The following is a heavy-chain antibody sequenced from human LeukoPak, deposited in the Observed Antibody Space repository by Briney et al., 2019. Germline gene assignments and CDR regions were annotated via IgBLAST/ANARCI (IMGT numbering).Heavy chain of an antibody. CDR2: MNPNSGNT. CDR3: ARALGGRTAMVTGSDC. D-gene: IGHD5-18*01. V-gene: IGHV1-8*01. J-gene: IGHJ4*02. CDR1: GYTFTSYD. Sequence: ASVKVSCKASGYTFTSYDINWVRQATGQGLEWMGWMNPNSGNTGYAQKFQGRVTMTRNTSIGTAYMELSSLRSEDTAVYYCARALGGRTAMVTGSDCWGQGTLVTVSS.